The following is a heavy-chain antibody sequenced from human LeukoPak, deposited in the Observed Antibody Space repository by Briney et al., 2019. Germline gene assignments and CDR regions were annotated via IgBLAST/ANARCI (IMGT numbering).Heavy chain of an antibody. CDR3: ARQSCSSTSCYSSGMDV. CDR1: GYSFTSYW. V-gene: IGHV5-51*01. D-gene: IGHD2-2*01. CDR2: IYPGDSDT. J-gene: IGHJ6*02. Sequence: GGSLKISCKGSGYSFTSYWIGWVRQMPGKGLEWMGIIYPGDSDTRYSPSFQGQVTISADKSISTAYLQWSSLKASDTAMYYCARQSCSSTSCYSSGMDVWGQGTTVTVSS.